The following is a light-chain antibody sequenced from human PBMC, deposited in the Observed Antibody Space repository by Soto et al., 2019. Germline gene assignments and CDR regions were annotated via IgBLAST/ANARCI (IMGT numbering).Light chain of an antibody. CDR1: QGISSA. Sequence: AIQLTQSPSSLSASVGDRVTITCRASQGISSALAWYQQKPVKAPKLLIYDAYSLESGVPSRFSGSGSGTDFTLTISSLQTAEFATYYGHQFNNYPVTVGGWTKVEIK. CDR3: HQFNNYPVT. V-gene: IGKV1D-13*01. J-gene: IGKJ4*01. CDR2: DAY.